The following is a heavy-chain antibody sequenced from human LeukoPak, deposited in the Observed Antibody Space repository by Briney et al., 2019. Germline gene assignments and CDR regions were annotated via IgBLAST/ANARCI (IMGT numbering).Heavy chain of an antibody. CDR2: INAGNGNS. CDR1: GYTLTSYA. V-gene: IGHV1-3*01. J-gene: IGHJ4*02. CDR3: ARTGFGTRRGEDYFDY. D-gene: IGHD3-10*01. Sequence: ASVKVSCKASGYTLTSYAMHWVRQAPGQRLEWMGWINAGNGNSNYSQKFQGIVTITRDTSASTAYMELSSLRSEDTGVYYGARTGFGTRRGEDYFDYGAREPWSPSPQ.